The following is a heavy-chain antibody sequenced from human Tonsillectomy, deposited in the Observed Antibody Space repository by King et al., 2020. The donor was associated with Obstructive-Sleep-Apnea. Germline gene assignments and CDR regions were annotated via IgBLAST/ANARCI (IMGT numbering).Heavy chain of an antibody. CDR2: ISYNGSKS. CDR1: GFTFNNFG. CDR3: AKDMYYDILTGSYFDY. D-gene: IGHD3-9*01. Sequence: VQLVESGGGVVQPGRSLRLSCAASGFTFNNFGMHWVLQAPGKGLEGVAAISYNGSKSYYLVSVKGRFTISRDNSKNTLYLQMNSLRAEDTTVYYCAKDMYYDILTGSYFDYWGQGTLVTVSS. V-gene: IGHV3-30*18. J-gene: IGHJ4*02.